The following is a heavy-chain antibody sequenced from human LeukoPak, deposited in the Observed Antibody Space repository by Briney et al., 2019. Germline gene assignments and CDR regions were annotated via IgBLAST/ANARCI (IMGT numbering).Heavy chain of an antibody. CDR3: ARDCPGAQCGNAFDI. CDR2: IYYSGST. CDR1: GGSISSGGYY. J-gene: IGHJ3*02. V-gene: IGHV4-31*03. D-gene: IGHD4/OR15-4a*01. Sequence: PSETLSLTCTVSGGSISSGGYYWSWIRQHPGKGLEWIGYIYYSGSTYYNPSLKSRVTISVDTSKNQFSLKLSSVTAADTAVYYCARDCPGAQCGNAFDIWGQGTMVTVSS.